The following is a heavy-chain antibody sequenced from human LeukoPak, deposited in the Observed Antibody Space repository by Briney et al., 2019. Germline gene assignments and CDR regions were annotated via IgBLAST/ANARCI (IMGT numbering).Heavy chain of an antibody. CDR1: GFTFSAHS. CDR3: SRNPEREYWFDP. V-gene: IGHV3-30-3*01. CDR2: ISYDGSIK. Sequence: GGSLRLSCAASGFTFSAHSMHWVRQPPGKGLEWVAFISYDGSIKFYADSLKGRFTISRDNSKKTLYLQINSLRAEDTAVYFCSRNPEREYWFDPWGQGTLVTVSS. J-gene: IGHJ5*02.